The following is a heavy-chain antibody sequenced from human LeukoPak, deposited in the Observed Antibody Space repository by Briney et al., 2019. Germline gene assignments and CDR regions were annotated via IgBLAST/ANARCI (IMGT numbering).Heavy chain of an antibody. Sequence: GALRLSCAASGFTVSSNYMSWVRQAPGKGLEWVSVIYSGGSTYYADSVKGRFTISRDNSKNTLYLQMNSLRAEDTAMYYCARRGYCSSTSCYNEDYWGQGTLVTVSS. CDR1: GFTVSSNY. V-gene: IGHV3-53*01. J-gene: IGHJ4*02. CDR3: ARRGYCSSTSCYNEDY. CDR2: IYSGGST. D-gene: IGHD2-2*01.